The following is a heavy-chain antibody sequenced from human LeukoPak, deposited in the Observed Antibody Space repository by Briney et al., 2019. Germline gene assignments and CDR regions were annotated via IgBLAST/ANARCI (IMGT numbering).Heavy chain of an antibody. CDR1: GFTFSNFA. CDR2: ISYDGSNK. J-gene: IGHJ4*02. Sequence: PGGSLRLSCAASGFTFSNFAMHWVRQAPGKGLEWVSIISYDGSNKYYADSVKGRFTISRDNSKNTLYVQMNSLRAEDTAVYYCARGDIVVVPTAMPLDYWGQGTLVTVSS. D-gene: IGHD2-2*01. V-gene: IGHV3-30*04. CDR3: ARGDIVVVPTAMPLDY.